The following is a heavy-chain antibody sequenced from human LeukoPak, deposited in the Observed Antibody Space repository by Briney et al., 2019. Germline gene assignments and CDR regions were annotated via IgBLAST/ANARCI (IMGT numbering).Heavy chain of an antibody. V-gene: IGHV1-69*04. D-gene: IGHD1-26*01. CDR3: ARALGSGSYSGYDAFDI. CDR2: IIPIFGIA. J-gene: IGHJ3*02. Sequence: ASVKVSCKASGGTFSSYAISWVRQAPGQGLEWMGRIIPIFGIANYAQKFQGRVTITADKSTSTAYMELSSLRSEDTAVHYCARALGSGSYSGYDAFDIWGQGTMVTVSS. CDR1: GGTFSSYA.